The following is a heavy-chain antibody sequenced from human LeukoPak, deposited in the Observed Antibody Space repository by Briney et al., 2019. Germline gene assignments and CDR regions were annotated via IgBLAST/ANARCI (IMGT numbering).Heavy chain of an antibody. Sequence: SETLSLTCTVCGGSISSNNYYWGWVRQPPGKGLESIWTMYYSGNTYYNPSLKIRVTISGDTPKSQFSLNLRSVTAADTAVYYCARIVVRGSVTYYRYYYYYMDVWGKGTTVTVSS. J-gene: IGHJ6*03. D-gene: IGHD3-10*01. CDR1: GGSISSNNYY. CDR3: ARIVVRGSVTYYRYYYYYMDV. CDR2: MYYSGNT. V-gene: IGHV4-39*01.